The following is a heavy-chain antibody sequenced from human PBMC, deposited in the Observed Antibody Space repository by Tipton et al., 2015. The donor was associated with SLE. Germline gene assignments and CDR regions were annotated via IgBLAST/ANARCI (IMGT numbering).Heavy chain of an antibody. J-gene: IGHJ4*02. CDR3: AKDLSNIAAAGTVY. V-gene: IGHV3-23*01. CDR1: GFTFSSYA. CDR2: ISGSGGST. Sequence: SLTLSCAASGFTFSSYAMSWVRQAPGKGLEWVSAISGSGGSTYYADSVKGRFTISRDNSKNTLYLQMNSLRAEDTAVYYCAKDLSNIAAAGTVYWGQGTLVTVSS. D-gene: IGHD6-13*01.